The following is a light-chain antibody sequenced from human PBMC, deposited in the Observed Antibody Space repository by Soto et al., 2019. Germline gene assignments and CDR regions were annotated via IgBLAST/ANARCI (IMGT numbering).Light chain of an antibody. CDR1: ESISRDY. J-gene: IGKJ2*01. CDR3: QQYGGVPYT. Sequence: EIVLTKSPGTLSLSPGQRATLSCRASESISRDYLAWYQQRLGQAPRRLIYGASSGDNGIPDRFSGSGSGTYFTLTISRLEPEDFAIYYCQQYGGVPYTFGQGTKLEIK. V-gene: IGKV3-20*01. CDR2: GAS.